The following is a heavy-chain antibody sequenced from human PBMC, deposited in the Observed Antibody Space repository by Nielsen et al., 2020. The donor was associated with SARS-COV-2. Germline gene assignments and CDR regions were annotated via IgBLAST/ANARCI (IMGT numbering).Heavy chain of an antibody. D-gene: IGHD6-13*01. CDR2: IYDSGNT. Sequence: SETLSLTCTVSGGAISSYYWTWIRQPPEKGLEWIAYIYDSGNTNYNPSLKSRVTISVDTSRNQFSLKLTSVTAADTAIYYCAKNNMAAGGFDSWGQGTLVTVSS. J-gene: IGHJ4*02. CDR3: AKNNMAAGGFDS. CDR1: GGAISSYY. V-gene: IGHV4-59*13.